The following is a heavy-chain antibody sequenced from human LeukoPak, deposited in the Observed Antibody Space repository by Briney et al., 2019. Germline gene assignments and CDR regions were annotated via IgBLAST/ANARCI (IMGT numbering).Heavy chain of an antibody. J-gene: IGHJ3*02. V-gene: IGHV1-69*13. CDR2: IIPIFGTA. D-gene: IGHD5-18*01. CDR3: ARGAMMEYSYGHDAFDI. CDR1: GYTFTGYY. Sequence: SVKVSCKASGYTFTGYYMHWVRQAPGQGLEWMGGIIPIFGTANYAQKFQGRVTITADESTSTAYMELSSLRSEDTAVYYCARGAMMEYSYGHDAFDIWGQGTMVTVSS.